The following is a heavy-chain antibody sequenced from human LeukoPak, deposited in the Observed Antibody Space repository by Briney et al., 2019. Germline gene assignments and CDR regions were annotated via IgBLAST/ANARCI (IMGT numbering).Heavy chain of an antibody. CDR1: GGSISSYY. Sequence: SETLSLTCTVSGGSISSYYWGWIRQPPGKGLEWIGSIYYSGSTYYNPSLKSRVTISVDTSKNQFSLKLSSVTAADTAVYYCARDRRYCSGGSCYSSWFDPWGQGTLVTVSS. J-gene: IGHJ5*02. V-gene: IGHV4-39*07. CDR2: IYYSGST. CDR3: ARDRRYCSGGSCYSSWFDP. D-gene: IGHD2-15*01.